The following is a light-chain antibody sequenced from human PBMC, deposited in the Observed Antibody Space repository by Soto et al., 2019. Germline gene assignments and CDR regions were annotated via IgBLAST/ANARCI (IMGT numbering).Light chain of an antibody. CDR1: QSVRSN. V-gene: IGKV3-15*01. CDR2: GAS. Sequence: EIGMTQSPATLSVSPGERATLSCRASQSVRSNLAWYQQKPGQAPRLLIYGASTRATGIPARFSGSGSGTEFTLTISSLQAEDFALYYCPQYNNWLTFGGGTKVEIK. CDR3: PQYNNWLT. J-gene: IGKJ4*01.